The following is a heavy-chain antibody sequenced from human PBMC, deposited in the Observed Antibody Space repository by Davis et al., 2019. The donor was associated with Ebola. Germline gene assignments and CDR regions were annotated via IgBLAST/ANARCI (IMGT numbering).Heavy chain of an antibody. D-gene: IGHD3-22*01. J-gene: IGHJ5*02. CDR2: IYYSGST. Sequence: SQTLSLTCPLSAGSISSSSYYWSWIRQPPGKGLEWIGYIYYSGSTNYNPSLKSRVTISVDTSKNQFSLKLSSVTAADTAVYYCASGNPTYYYDSSGYGAHLNWFDPWGQGTLVTVSS. CDR1: AGSISSSSYY. V-gene: IGHV4-61*01. CDR3: ASGNPTYYYDSSGYGAHLNWFDP.